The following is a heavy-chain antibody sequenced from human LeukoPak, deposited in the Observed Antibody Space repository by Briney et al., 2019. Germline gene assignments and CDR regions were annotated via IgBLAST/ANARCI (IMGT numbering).Heavy chain of an antibody. CDR3: ARGFLREDIVVVPAAMPADY. V-gene: IGHV3-30*02. D-gene: IGHD2-2*01. CDR2: IRYEGSNK. J-gene: IGHJ4*02. CDR1: GFTFSSYG. Sequence: PGGSLRLFCAASGFTFSSYGKHWVRQAPGKGLEWVAFIRYEGSNKYYADSVKGRFTISRDNSKNTLYLQMNSLRSEDTAVYYLARGFLREDIVVVPAAMPADYWGQGTLVTVSS.